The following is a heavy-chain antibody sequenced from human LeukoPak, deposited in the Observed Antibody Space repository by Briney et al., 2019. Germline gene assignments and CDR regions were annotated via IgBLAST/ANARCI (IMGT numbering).Heavy chain of an antibody. J-gene: IGHJ6*02. CDR2: INSDGSST. D-gene: IGHD2-15*01. V-gene: IGHV3-74*01. Sequence: GGSLRLSCAASGFTFSNFWMHWVRQAPGQGLVCVSRINSDGSSTTYADSVKGRFTISRDNAKNTLYLQMNSLRAEDTAVYYCAREEVEVIAATNYYLYGMDVWGQGTTVTVSS. CDR1: GFTFSNFW. CDR3: AREEVEVIAATNYYLYGMDV.